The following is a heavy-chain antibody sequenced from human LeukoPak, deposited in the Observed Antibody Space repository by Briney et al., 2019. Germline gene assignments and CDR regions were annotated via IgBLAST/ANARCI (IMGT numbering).Heavy chain of an antibody. J-gene: IGHJ4*02. CDR2: ISVSGDTT. CDR3: AKAPPIGYCSSTTCYFDY. Sequence: GGSLRLSCAVSGFTFSSYAMSWVRQAPGKGLEWVSAISVSGDTTYYADSVKGRFTISRGNSKNTLYLQMNSLRAEDTALYYCAKAPPIGYCSSTTCYFDYWGQGTLVTVSS. D-gene: IGHD2-2*01. CDR1: GFTFSSYA. V-gene: IGHV3-23*01.